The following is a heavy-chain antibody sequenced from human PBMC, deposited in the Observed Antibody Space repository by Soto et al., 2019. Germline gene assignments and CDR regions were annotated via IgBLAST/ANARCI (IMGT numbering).Heavy chain of an antibody. V-gene: IGHV3-23*01. CDR3: AKDRYSSSN. CDR1: GFTFSSYA. D-gene: IGHD6-6*01. J-gene: IGHJ4*02. Sequence: EVQLLESGGGLVQPGGSLRLSCAASGFTFSSYAMSWVRQAPGKGLEWVSGISVGGGSTYYADSVKGRFTISRDNSKNPLYMQMNSLRGEGTAVFYCAKDRYSSSNWGQGTLVNVSS. CDR2: ISVGGGST.